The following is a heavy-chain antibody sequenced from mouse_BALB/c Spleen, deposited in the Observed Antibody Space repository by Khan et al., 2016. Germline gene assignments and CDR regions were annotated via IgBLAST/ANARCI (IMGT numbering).Heavy chain of an antibody. V-gene: IGHV1-87*01. CDR1: GYTSANYW. CDR3: ADALFVY. J-gene: IGHJ3*01. CDR2: IYPRDGDT. Sequence: QVQLKQSGAELARPGASVRLSCKASGYTSANYWMQWVKQRPGQGLEWIGSIYPRDGDTRYSQKFKDKATLTADKSSSSAYMHLRSVASEDSAVYYCADALFVYWGQGTLVTVSA.